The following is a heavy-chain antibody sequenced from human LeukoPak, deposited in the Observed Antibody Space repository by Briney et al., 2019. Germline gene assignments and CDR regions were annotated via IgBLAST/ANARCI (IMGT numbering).Heavy chain of an antibody. CDR3: ARAHSDIVVVPAGY. Sequence: PGRSLRLSCAASGFTFSSYSMNWVRQAPGKGLEWVSSISSSSSYIYYADSVKGRFTISRDNAKNSLYLQMNSLRAEDTAVYYCARAHSDIVVVPAGYWGQGTLATVSS. J-gene: IGHJ4*02. V-gene: IGHV3-21*01. CDR2: ISSSSSYI. D-gene: IGHD2-2*01. CDR1: GFTFSSYS.